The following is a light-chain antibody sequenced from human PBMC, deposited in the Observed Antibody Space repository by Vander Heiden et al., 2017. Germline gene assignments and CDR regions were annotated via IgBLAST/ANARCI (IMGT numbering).Light chain of an antibody. CDR3: QQLNNYHREHFT. V-gene: IGKV1-9*01. J-gene: IGKJ3*01. Sequence: IQLTKSPSSLSASVGDRVTITCRASQGISSYLAWYQQKPGKAPKLLIYAASTLQRGVPSRFSGSGSGTDVTLTISSLQPEDFATYYCQQLNNYHREHFTFGHGTKVDIK. CDR1: QGISSY. CDR2: AAS.